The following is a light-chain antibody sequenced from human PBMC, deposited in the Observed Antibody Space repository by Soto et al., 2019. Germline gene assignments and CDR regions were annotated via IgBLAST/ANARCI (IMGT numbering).Light chain of an antibody. Sequence: DIQMTQSPSSLSASVGDRVTITCRASQSISNYLNWYQQKPGEAPKLLTYAASSLQSGVPSRFSGSGSGTDFTLTISSLQPEDFATYYCQQSHSPPRTFGQGTKLEIK. V-gene: IGKV1-39*01. CDR2: AAS. CDR1: QSISNY. J-gene: IGKJ2*01. CDR3: QQSHSPPRT.